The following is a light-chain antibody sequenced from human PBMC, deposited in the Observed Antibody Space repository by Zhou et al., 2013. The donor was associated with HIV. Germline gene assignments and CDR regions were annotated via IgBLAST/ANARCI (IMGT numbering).Light chain of an antibody. CDR3: QQFYTLPLT. Sequence: DIQLTQSPSFLSASVGDRVTITCRASQGISSYLAWYQQKPGKAPKLLIYAASTLQSGVPSRFSGSGSGTEFTLTISSLQPDDFATYSCQQFYTLPLTFGGGPRVEI. CDR1: QGISSY. V-gene: IGKV1-9*01. CDR2: AAS. J-gene: IGKJ4*01.